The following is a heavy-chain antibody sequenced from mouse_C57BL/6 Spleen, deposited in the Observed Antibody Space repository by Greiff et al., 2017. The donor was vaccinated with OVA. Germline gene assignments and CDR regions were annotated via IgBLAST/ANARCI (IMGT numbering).Heavy chain of an antibody. J-gene: IGHJ2*01. CDR3: ARWDDYDVEDY. CDR2: INPYNGGT. CDR1: GYTFTDYY. D-gene: IGHD2-4*01. V-gene: IGHV1-19*01. Sequence: VQLQQSGPVLVKPGASVKMSCKASGYTFTDYYMNWVKQSHGKSLEWIGVINPYNGGTSYNQKFKGKATLTVEKSSSTAYMELNSLTSEDSAVYYCARWDDYDVEDYWGQGTTLTVSS.